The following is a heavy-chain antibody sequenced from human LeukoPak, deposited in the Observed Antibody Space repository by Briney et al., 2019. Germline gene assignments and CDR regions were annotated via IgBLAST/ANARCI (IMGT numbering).Heavy chain of an antibody. J-gene: IGHJ4*02. D-gene: IGHD7-27*01. CDR3: GRDLAWGAFDY. CDR2: ISPRGGGT. CDR1: GFPFSAYA. Sequence: SGGSLRLSCAASGFPFSAYAMSWVRQAPGKGLEWLSGISPRGGGTYYADSVKGRFTISRDDSKNTLSLQMNSLRVEDTAVYYCGRDLAWGAFDYWGQGTLVTVSS. V-gene: IGHV3-23*01.